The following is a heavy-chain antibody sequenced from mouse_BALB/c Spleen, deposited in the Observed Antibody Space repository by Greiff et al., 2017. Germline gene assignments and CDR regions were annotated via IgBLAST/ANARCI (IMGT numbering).Heavy chain of an antibody. CDR2: ISDGGSYT. CDR1: GFTFSDYY. D-gene: IGHD2-1*01. V-gene: IGHV5-4*02. Sequence: EVKLMESGGGLVKPGGSLKLSCAASGFTFSDYYMYWVRQTPEKRLEWVATISDGGSYTYYPDSVKGRFTISRDNAKNNLYLQMSSLKSEDTAMYYCAREGDYGNGFAYWGQGTLVTVSA. CDR3: AREGDYGNGFAY. J-gene: IGHJ3*01.